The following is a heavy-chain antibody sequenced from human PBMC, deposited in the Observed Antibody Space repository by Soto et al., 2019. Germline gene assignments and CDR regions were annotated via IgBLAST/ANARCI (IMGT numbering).Heavy chain of an antibody. CDR2: INPNSGGT. CDR3: ARGGYSGYDTRIYYYYCMDV. Sequence: QVQLVQSGAEVKKPGASVKVSCKASGYTFTGYYMHWVRQAPGQGLEWMGWINPNSGGTNYAQKFQGWVTMTRDTPISTAYMELSRLRSDDTAVYYCARGGYSGYDTRIYYYYCMDVWGQGTTVTVSS. CDR1: GYTFTGYY. J-gene: IGHJ6*02. V-gene: IGHV1-2*04. D-gene: IGHD5-12*01.